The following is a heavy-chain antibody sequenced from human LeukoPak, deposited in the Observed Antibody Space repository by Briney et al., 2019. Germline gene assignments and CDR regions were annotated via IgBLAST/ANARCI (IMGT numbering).Heavy chain of an antibody. CDR1: GYSISSGYY. J-gene: IGHJ4*02. Sequence: SETLSLTCTVSGYSISSGYYWGWIRQPPGKGLEWIGSIYHSGSTYYNPSLKSRVTISVDTSKNQFSLKLSSVTAADTAVYYCARGGRQWLARGYYFDYWGQGTLVTVSS. CDR3: ARGGRQWLARGYYFDY. CDR2: IYHSGST. D-gene: IGHD6-19*01. V-gene: IGHV4-38-2*02.